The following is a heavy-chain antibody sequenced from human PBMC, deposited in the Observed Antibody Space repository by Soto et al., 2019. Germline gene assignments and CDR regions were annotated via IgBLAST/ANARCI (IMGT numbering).Heavy chain of an antibody. V-gene: IGHV3-74*01. CDR1: GFVFNTYW. D-gene: IGHD3-10*01. Sequence: GGSLRLSCAASGFVFNTYWMHWVRQVPGEGPEWVTRINDDGTRTDYADSAKGRFTISRDNAKDILYLQMNALRVDDTAVYYCIRGPRPSSVGTGAFWGQGTLVTVSS. J-gene: IGHJ4*02. CDR3: IRGPRPSSVGTGAF. CDR2: INDDGTRT.